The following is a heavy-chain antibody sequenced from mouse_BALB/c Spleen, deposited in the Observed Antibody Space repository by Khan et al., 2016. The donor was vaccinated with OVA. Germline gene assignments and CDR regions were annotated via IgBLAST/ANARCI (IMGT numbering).Heavy chain of an antibody. CDR3: ARLEDI. V-gene: IGHV2-9*02. D-gene: IGHD1-3*01. CDR1: GYSLTRYG. J-gene: IGHJ2*01. Sequence: QVQLKESGPGLVAPSQSLSITCTVYGYSLTRYGVHWVRQPPGKGLVWLGLIWAGGSTNYNSALMSRLSISKDNSKSQVFLKMNSLQTDDTAMYYCARLEDIWGQGTTLTVSS. CDR2: IWAGGST.